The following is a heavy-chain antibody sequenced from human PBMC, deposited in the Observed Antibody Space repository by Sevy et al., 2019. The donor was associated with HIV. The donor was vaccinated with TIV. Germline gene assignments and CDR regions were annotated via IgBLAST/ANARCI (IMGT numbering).Heavy chain of an antibody. J-gene: IGHJ4*02. V-gene: IGHV3-72*01. CDR3: ARVMRRILWWSLDS. Sequence: GESLKISCAASGFTFSDYYMDWVRQAPGKGLELVGRIRNKANSYTTEFAASVKGRFTISRDDSKNSLYLQMHSLKTDDTAVYYCARVMRRILWWSLDSWGQGTLVTVSS. CDR2: IRNKANSYTT. D-gene: IGHD2-21*01. CDR1: GFTFSDYY.